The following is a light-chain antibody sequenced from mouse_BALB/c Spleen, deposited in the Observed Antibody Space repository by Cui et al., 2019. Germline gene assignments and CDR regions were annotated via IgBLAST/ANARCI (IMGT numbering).Light chain of an antibody. CDR2: YPS. V-gene: IGKV10-95*01. Sequence: DIQMTQTTSSLSASLGDRVTISCRAREDISTDFNRSQQKPDGTVELLIYYPSGFHSGVPSRLSGSGSGEDYSHTISNLEPEDIATYYCQQCSKLPYTFGGGTKLEI. J-gene: IGKJ2*01. CDR1: EDISTD. CDR3: QQCSKLPYT.